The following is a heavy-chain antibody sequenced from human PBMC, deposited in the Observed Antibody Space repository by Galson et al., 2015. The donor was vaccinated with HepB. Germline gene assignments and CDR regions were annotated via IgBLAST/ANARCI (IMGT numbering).Heavy chain of an antibody. J-gene: IGHJ4*02. CDR1: GFTFSSYA. D-gene: IGHD4-17*01. V-gene: IGHV3-30*04. Sequence: SLRLSCAASGFTFSSYAMHWVRQAPGKGLEWVAVISYDGSNKYYADSVKGRFTISRGNSKNTLYLQMNSLRAEDTAVYYCALLIGDSTQFDYWGQGTLVTVSS. CDR3: ALLIGDSTQFDY. CDR2: ISYDGSNK.